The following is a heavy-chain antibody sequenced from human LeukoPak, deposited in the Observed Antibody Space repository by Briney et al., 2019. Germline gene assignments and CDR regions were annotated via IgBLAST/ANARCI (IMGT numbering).Heavy chain of an antibody. CDR1: GDSVSINTVA. J-gene: IGHJ5*02. CDR2: TYYRSKWYN. D-gene: IGHD2-2*01. Sequence: SQTLSLTCAISGDSVSINTVAWNWIRQPPSRGLEWLGRTYYRSKWYNDYAVSVKSRITINPDTSKNQFSLHLNSVTPEDTAVYYCARRLTQYDCFDPWGQGILVTVSS. V-gene: IGHV6-1*01. CDR3: ARRLTQYDCFDP.